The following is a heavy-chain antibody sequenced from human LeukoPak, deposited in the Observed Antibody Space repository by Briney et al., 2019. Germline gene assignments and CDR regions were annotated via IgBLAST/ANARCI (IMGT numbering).Heavy chain of an antibody. D-gene: IGHD1-20*01. CDR3: ARPTRAWYNWNDFGLGQDDAFDI. Sequence: GASVKVSCKASGYTFTGYYMHWVRQAPGQGLEWMGWINPNSGGTNYAQKFQGRVTMTRDTSISTAYMELSRLRSDDTAVYYCARPTRAWYNWNDFGLGQDDAFDIWGQGTMVTVSS. J-gene: IGHJ3*02. V-gene: IGHV1-2*02. CDR1: GYTFTGYY. CDR2: INPNSGGT.